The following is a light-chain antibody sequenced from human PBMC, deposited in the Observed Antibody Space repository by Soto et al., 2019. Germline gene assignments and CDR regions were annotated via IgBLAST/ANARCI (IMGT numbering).Light chain of an antibody. CDR2: GAS. CDR3: QQYGSSPRT. J-gene: IGKJ1*01. V-gene: IGKV3-20*01. Sequence: EIVLTQSPGTLSLSPGERATLSCRASQSVSSSYLGWYQQKTGQAPRLLIYGASSRATGIPDRFSRSGSGTAFTLTISRLEPEDFAVYYCQQYGSSPRTFGQGTKVEIK. CDR1: QSVSSSY.